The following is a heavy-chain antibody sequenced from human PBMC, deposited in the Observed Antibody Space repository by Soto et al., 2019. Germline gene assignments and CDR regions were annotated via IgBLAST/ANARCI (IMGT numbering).Heavy chain of an antibody. CDR2: IYISGST. CDR3: ARGVLRYYYYGMDV. J-gene: IGHJ6*02. V-gene: IGHV4-59*01. CDR1: GDSISSYY. Sequence: QVQLQESGPGLVKPSETLSLTCTVSGDSISSYYWSWIRQSPGRGLEWIGYIYISGSTNYNPSLTGRVTISVDTSKNQFSRKLTSVTAADTAVYYCARGVLRYYYYGMDVWGQGTTVTVSS.